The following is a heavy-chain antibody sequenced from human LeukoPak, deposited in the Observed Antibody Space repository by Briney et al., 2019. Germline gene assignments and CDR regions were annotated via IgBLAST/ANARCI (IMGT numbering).Heavy chain of an antibody. V-gene: IGHV4-34*01. CDR3: ARAPQLGAVTFDY. J-gene: IGHJ4*02. CDR1: GESFSGYY. CDR2: IYYSGST. Sequence: NPSETLSLTCGVYGESFSGYYWGWIRQPPGKGLEWIGSIYYSGSTYYNPSLKSRVTISADTSKNQFSLKLSSVTAADTAVYYCARAPQLGAVTFDYWGQGTLVTVSS. D-gene: IGHD7-27*01.